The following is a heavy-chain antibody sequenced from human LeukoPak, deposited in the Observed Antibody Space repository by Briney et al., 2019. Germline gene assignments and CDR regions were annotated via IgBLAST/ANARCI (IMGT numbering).Heavy chain of an antibody. CDR3: AKDATASPYFHWFDN. Sequence: GRSLRLSCAASGITFSSYAMNWVRQAPGKGLEWVAGISSGDRTFHAESVKGRFTISRDKSKDTLYLQMNSLRAEDTAVYYCAKDATASPYFHWFDNWGQGTQVIVSS. CDR1: GITFSSYA. V-gene: IGHV3-23*01. D-gene: IGHD3-9*01. CDR2: ISSGDRT. J-gene: IGHJ4*02.